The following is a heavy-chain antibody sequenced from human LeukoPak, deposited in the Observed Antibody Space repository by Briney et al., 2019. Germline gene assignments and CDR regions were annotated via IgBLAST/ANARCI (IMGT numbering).Heavy chain of an antibody. J-gene: IGHJ4*02. CDR2: INHSGST. Sequence: SETLSLTCTVSGGSFSGYYWSWIRQPPGKGLEWIGEINHSGSTNYNPSLKSRVTISVDTSKNQFSLKLSSVTAADTAVYYCARSYSSSWYSDYWGQGTLVTVSS. CDR3: ARSYSSSWYSDY. D-gene: IGHD6-13*01. V-gene: IGHV4-34*01. CDR1: GGSFSGYY.